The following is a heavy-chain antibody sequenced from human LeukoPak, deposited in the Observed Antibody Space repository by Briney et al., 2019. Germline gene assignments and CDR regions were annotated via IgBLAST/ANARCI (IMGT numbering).Heavy chain of an antibody. Sequence: ASVKVSRKASGYTFTSYGISWVRQAPGQGLECMGWISAYNGNTNYAQKLQGRVTMTTDTSTSTAYMELRSLKSDDTAVYYCARDGRYDFWSGYPDYWGQGTLVTVSS. J-gene: IGHJ4*02. CDR2: ISAYNGNT. V-gene: IGHV1-18*01. CDR1: GYTFTSYG. D-gene: IGHD3-3*01. CDR3: ARDGRYDFWSGYPDY.